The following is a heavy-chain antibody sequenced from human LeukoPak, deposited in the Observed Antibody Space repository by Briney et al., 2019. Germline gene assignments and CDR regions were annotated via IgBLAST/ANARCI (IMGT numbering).Heavy chain of an antibody. V-gene: IGHV3-21*01. D-gene: IGHD2-2*01. CDR2: ISSSSSYI. J-gene: IGHJ4*02. CDR3: ARAGYCSSTSCYDPG. Sequence: PGGSLRLSCAASGITFSSYSMNWVRQAPGKGLEWVSSISSSSSYIYYADSVKGRFTISRDNAKNSLYLQMNSLRAEDTAVYYCARAGYCSSTSCYDPGWGQGTLVTVSS. CDR1: GITFSSYS.